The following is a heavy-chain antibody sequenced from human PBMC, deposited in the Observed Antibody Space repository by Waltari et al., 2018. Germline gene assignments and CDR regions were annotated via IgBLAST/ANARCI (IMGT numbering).Heavy chain of an antibody. V-gene: IGHV3-30*01. J-gene: IGHJ1*01. Sequence: QVQLVESGGGVVLPGRSLRLSCAASGLSFSSYAMHWVRQAPGKGLEWVAVISYDGSQKYYADSVKGRFTFSRDNSKNTLYLQMNSLRDDDTAVYHCASGGILGVTYSEYFQHWGQGTLVTVSS. CDR1: GLSFSSYA. CDR3: ASGGILGVTYSEYFQH. D-gene: IGHD1-26*01. CDR2: ISYDGSQK.